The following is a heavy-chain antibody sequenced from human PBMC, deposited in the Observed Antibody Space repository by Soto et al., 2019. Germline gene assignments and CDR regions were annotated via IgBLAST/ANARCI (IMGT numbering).Heavy chain of an antibody. CDR1: GYSFTSYW. Sequence: PGESLKISCKGSGYSFTSYWIGWVRQMPGKGLEWMGIIYPGDSDTRYSPSFQGQVTISADKSIGTAYLQWSSLKASDTAMYYCARSPQMATIRYYFDYWGQGTLVTVSS. J-gene: IGHJ4*02. CDR3: ARSPQMATIRYYFDY. V-gene: IGHV5-51*01. D-gene: IGHD5-12*01. CDR2: IYPGDSDT.